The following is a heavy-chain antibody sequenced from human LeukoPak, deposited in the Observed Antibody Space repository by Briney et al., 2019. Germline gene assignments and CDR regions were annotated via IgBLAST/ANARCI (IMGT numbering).Heavy chain of an antibody. CDR1: GGSISSGDYY. Sequence: SETLSLTCTVSGGSISSGDYYWSWIRQPPGKGLEWIGYIYYSGSTYYNPSLKSRVTISVDTSKNQFSLKLSSVTVADTAVYHCAREDSSGYYRHYFDFWGQGTLVTVST. D-gene: IGHD3-22*01. V-gene: IGHV4-30-4*01. J-gene: IGHJ4*02. CDR2: IYYSGST. CDR3: AREDSSGYYRHYFDF.